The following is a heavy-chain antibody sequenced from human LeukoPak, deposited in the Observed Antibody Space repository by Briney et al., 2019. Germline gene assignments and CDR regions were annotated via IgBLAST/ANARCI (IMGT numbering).Heavy chain of an antibody. Sequence: PSETLSLTCTVSGGSISSGNSYWTWIRQPAGTGLEWIGRVYASGITTYNPSFNSRVNISVDTSKNPFSLKLSSVTAADTAVYYCARDNRHYDSSGPFDYWGQGTLVTVSS. CDR1: GGSISSGNSY. CDR2: VYASGIT. J-gene: IGHJ4*02. V-gene: IGHV4-61*02. D-gene: IGHD3-22*01. CDR3: ARDNRHYDSSGPFDY.